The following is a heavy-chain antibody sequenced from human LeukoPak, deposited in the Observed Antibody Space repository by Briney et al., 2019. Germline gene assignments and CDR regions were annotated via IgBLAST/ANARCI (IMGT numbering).Heavy chain of an antibody. CDR1: GYTFTTYG. CDR2: INTYNGNT. V-gene: IGHV1-18*01. D-gene: IGHD3-9*01. Sequence: GASVKVSCKASGYTFTTYGISWVRQAPGQGLEWMGWINTYNGNTNYAQKLQGRVTMTTDTSTSTAYMELRSLRSDDTAVYYCARGRNYNILTGFPRGHNWFDPWGQGTLVTVSS. CDR3: ARGRNYNILTGFPRGHNWFDP. J-gene: IGHJ5*02.